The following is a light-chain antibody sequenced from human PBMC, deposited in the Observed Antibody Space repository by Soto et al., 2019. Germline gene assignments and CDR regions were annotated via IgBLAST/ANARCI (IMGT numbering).Light chain of an antibody. CDR3: SSQTGSATVL. CDR2: EVS. Sequence: QSVLTQPASVSGSPGQSITISCTGTSSDVGNYKYVSWYQQHPGKAPKLMIYEVSNRPSGVSNRFSGSKSGNTASLIISGLRAEDEADYYCSSQTGSATVLFGGGTKLTVL. V-gene: IGLV2-14*01. CDR1: SSDVGNYKY. J-gene: IGLJ2*01.